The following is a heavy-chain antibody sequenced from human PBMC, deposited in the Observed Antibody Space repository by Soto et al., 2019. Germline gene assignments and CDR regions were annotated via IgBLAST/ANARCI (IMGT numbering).Heavy chain of an antibody. J-gene: IGHJ6*02. D-gene: IGHD3-3*01. CDR3: ASWEGDFWSGYSYGMDV. Sequence: SETLSLTCTVSGVSISSSSYYWGWIRQPPGKGLEWIGSIYYSGSTYYNPSLKSRVTISVDTSKNQFSLKLSSVTAADTAVYYCASWEGDFWSGYSYGMDVWGQGTTVTVS. CDR2: IYYSGST. CDR1: GVSISSSSYY. V-gene: IGHV4-39*01.